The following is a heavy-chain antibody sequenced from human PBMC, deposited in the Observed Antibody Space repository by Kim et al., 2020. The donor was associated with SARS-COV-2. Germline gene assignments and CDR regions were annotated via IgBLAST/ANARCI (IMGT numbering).Heavy chain of an antibody. V-gene: IGHV3-53*04. D-gene: IGHD5-18*01. CDR3: ATHTWIQLGEARRGVAHYMDV. Sequence: GGSLRLSCAASGFTVSSNYMSWVRQAPGKGLEWVSVIYSGGSTYYADSVKGRFTISRHNSKNTLYLQMNSLRAEDTAVYYCATHTWIQLGEARRGVAHYMDVWGKGTTVTVSS. J-gene: IGHJ6*03. CDR2: IYSGGST. CDR1: GFTVSSNY.